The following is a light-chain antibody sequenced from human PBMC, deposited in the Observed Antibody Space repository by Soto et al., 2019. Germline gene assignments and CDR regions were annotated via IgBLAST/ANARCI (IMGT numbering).Light chain of an antibody. CDR2: SAS. J-gene: IGKJ1*01. CDR1: QSVSSN. Sequence: EIVMTQSPATLSLAPGERATLSCRASQSVSSNLAWYQQKPGQDPRLLIDSASTRATGIPTRFSGRGSGTEFTLTIIRLQSDDFALYYCQQYHDWPPWTFGQGTKVEVK. V-gene: IGKV3-15*01. CDR3: QQYHDWPPWT.